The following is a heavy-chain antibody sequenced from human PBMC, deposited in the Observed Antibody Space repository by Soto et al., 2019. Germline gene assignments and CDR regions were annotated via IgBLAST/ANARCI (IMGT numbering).Heavy chain of an antibody. Sequence: EVQLVQSGAEVKKPGESLKISCKGSGYSFTSYWIGWVRQMPGKGLEWMGIIYPGDSDTRYSPSFQGQVTISADKSISTAYLQWSSLKASDTAMYYCARDAVMITFGGVIRGYYFDYWGQGTLVTVSS. CDR3: ARDAVMITFGGVIRGYYFDY. J-gene: IGHJ4*02. CDR1: GYSFTSYW. CDR2: IYPGDSDT. D-gene: IGHD3-16*02. V-gene: IGHV5-51*01.